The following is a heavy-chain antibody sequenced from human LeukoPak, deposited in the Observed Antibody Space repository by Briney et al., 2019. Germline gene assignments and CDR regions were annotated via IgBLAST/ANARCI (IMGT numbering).Heavy chain of an antibody. CDR1: GFTLSSSA. Sequence: GRSLRLSCAASGFTLSSSAMHWVRQAPGKGLEWVAFISYDGSTKYYADSVKGRFTISRDNSKNTLYLQMNSLRVEDTAVYYCARVGGVTPFFYFDFWGQGTLVTVPS. V-gene: IGHV3-30*04. J-gene: IGHJ4*02. CDR3: ARVGGVTPFFYFDF. CDR2: ISYDGSTK. D-gene: IGHD1-26*01.